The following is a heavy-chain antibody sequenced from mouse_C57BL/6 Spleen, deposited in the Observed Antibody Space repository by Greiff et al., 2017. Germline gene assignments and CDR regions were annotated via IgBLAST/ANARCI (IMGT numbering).Heavy chain of an antibody. V-gene: IGHV1-81*01. CDR3: ARSWITTVVALYAMDY. CDR2: IYPRSGNT. J-gene: IGHJ4*01. D-gene: IGHD1-1*01. CDR1: GYTFTSYG. Sequence: VQLKESGAELARPGASVKLSCKASGYTFTSYGISWVKQRTGQGLEWIGEIYPRSGNTYYNEKFKGKATLTADKSSSTAYMELRSLTSEDSAVYFCARSWITTVVALYAMDYWGQGTSVTVSS.